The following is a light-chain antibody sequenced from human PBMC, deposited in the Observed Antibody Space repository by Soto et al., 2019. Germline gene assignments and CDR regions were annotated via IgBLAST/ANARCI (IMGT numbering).Light chain of an antibody. V-gene: IGLV2-23*02. Sequence: QSALTQPASVSGSPGQSITISCTGTSSDVGSYKFVSWYQQHPGKAPKLMIYEVNKRPSGVSNRFSGSKSSNTASLTISGLQAEDEADYYCCSYAGSLTPVVFGGGTQLTVL. CDR2: EVN. CDR3: CSYAGSLTPVV. J-gene: IGLJ2*01. CDR1: SSDVGSYKF.